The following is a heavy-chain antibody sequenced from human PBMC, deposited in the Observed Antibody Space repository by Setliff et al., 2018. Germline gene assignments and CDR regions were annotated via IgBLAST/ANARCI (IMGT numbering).Heavy chain of an antibody. CDR3: AKEYVVISFVRNSHQHYGMDV. CDR2: IYHSGST. CDR1: GGSISSRSYY. Sequence: PSETLSLTCTVSGGSISSRSYYWGWIRQPPGKGLEWIGSIYHSGSTYYNPSLKSRVTISVDMSKNQFSMKLTSVTAADTAVYYCAKEYVVISFVRNSHQHYGMDVWGPGTTVTVSS. V-gene: IGHV4-39*07. D-gene: IGHD2-21*01. J-gene: IGHJ6*02.